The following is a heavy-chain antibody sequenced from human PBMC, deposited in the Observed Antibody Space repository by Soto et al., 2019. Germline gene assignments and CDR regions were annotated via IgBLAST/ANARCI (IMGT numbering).Heavy chain of an antibody. J-gene: IGHJ4*02. CDR3: AREYVYGGTPCYFDY. CDR1: GGSISSYY. CDR2: IYYSGST. Sequence: SETLSLTCTVSGGSISSYYWSWIRQPPGKGLEWIGYIYYSGSTNYNPSLKSRVTISVDTSKNQFSLKLSSVTAADTAVYYCAREYVYGGTPCYFDYWGQGTLVTVSS. V-gene: IGHV4-59*01. D-gene: IGHD4-17*01.